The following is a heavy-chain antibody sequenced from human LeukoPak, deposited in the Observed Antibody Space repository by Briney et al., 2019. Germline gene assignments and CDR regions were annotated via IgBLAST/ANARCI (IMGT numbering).Heavy chain of an antibody. V-gene: IGHV4-39*01. Sequence: SETLSLTCTVSGGSISSSSYYWGWIRQPAGKGLEWIGSIYYSGSTYYNPSLKSRVTISVDTSKNQFSLKLSSVTAADTAVYYCARHGVGGYNWFDPWGQGTLVTVSS. D-gene: IGHD4-23*01. CDR3: ARHGVGGYNWFDP. J-gene: IGHJ5*02. CDR1: GGSISSSSYY. CDR2: IYYSGST.